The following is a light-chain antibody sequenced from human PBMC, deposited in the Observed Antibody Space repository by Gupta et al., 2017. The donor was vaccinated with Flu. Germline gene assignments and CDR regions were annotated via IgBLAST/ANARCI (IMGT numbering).Light chain of an antibody. CDR2: DDV. CDR3: QVWDTSGDTRAV. J-gene: IGLJ2*01. Sequence: SSLLTQPPSVSVDPGKTATITCGGNNIGGKSVHWYLQRPGQAPVLVIYDDVERPSGIPERFSGSNSGNTATLTISSVEAAEEAGYFCQVWDTSGDTRAVFGGGTELTVL. V-gene: IGLV3-21*01. CDR1: NIGGKS.